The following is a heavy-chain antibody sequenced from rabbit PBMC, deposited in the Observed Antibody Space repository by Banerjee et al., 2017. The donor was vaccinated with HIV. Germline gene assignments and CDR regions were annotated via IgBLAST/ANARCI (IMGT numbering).Heavy chain of an antibody. J-gene: IGHJ4*01. CDR1: GFSFSSSYW. D-gene: IGHD8-1*01. V-gene: IGHV1S47*01. Sequence: QEQLEESGGDLVKPEGSLTLTCTASGFSFSSSYWICWVRQAPGKGLELIACIYNGDGSTYYASWVNGRFTISRSTSLNTVTLQMTSLTAADTATYFCASSNADSSYYRALNLWGPGTLVTVS. CDR3: ASSNADSSYYRALNL. CDR2: IYNGDGST.